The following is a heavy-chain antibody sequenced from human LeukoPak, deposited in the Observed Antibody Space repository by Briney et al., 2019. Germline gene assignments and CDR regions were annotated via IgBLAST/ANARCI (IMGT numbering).Heavy chain of an antibody. CDR2: INHSGST. CDR1: GGSFSGYY. CDR3: ARGLYCSSTSCHRGNYFDY. Sequence: SETLSLTCAVYGGSFSGYYWSWIRQPPGKGLEWIGEINHSGSTNYNPSLKSRVTISVDTSKNQFSLKLSSVTAADTAVYYCARGLYCSSTSCHRGNYFDYWGQGTLVTVSS. D-gene: IGHD2-2*01. J-gene: IGHJ4*02. V-gene: IGHV4-34*01.